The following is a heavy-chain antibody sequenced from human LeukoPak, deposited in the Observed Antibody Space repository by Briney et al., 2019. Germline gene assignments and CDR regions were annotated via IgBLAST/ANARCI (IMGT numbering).Heavy chain of an antibody. CDR2: INPNSGGT. V-gene: IGHV1-2*02. Sequence: ASVKVSCKASGYTFTGYYMHWVRQAPGQGLEWMGWINPNSGGTNYAQKFQGRVTMTRDTAIGTAYMELSRLRSDDTAVYYCARVTVPSASWFDPWGEGTLVTVSS. D-gene: IGHD4-11*01. CDR1: GYTFTGYY. J-gene: IGHJ5*02. CDR3: ARVTVPSASWFDP.